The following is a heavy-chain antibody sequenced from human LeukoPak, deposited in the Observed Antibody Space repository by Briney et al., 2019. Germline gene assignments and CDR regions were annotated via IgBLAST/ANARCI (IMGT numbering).Heavy chain of an antibody. CDR2: TYYRSKWYN. CDR3: ARGTHYDSQGVHFDY. V-gene: IGHV6-1*01. CDR1: GDSVSSNSAA. J-gene: IGHJ4*02. D-gene: IGHD3-22*01. Sequence: SQTLSLTCAISGDSVSSNSAAWNWSGQTPSRGLEWLGRTYYRSKWYNDYAVSVKSRITINPDTSKNQFSLQLNSVTPEDTAVYYCARGTHYDSQGVHFDYWGQGTLVTVSS.